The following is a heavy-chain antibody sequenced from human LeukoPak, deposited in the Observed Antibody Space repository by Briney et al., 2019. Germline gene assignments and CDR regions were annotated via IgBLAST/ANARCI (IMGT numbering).Heavy chain of an antibody. V-gene: IGHV3-30*04. CDR3: ARPSHYDFWSGYSY. D-gene: IGHD3-3*01. J-gene: IGHJ4*02. CDR1: GFTFSSYV. CDR2: ISYDGSNE. Sequence: GGSLRLSCAASGFTFSSYVMHWVRQAPGKGLEWVAIISYDGSNEYYADSVKGRFTISRDNSKNTLYLQMNSLRAADTAVYYCARPSHYDFWSGYSYWGQGTLVTVSS.